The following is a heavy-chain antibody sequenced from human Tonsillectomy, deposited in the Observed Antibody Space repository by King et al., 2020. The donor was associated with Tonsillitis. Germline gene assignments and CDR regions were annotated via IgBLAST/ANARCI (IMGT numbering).Heavy chain of an antibody. J-gene: IGHJ4*02. CDR3: ARHSRFYDILTGYPTFHLDY. Sequence: QLQESGPGLVKPSETLSLTCTVSGGSISSSSYYWGWIRQPPGKGLEWIGTMYYSGSTYYNPSLKSRVTIAVDTSKNQFSLKLSSVTAADTAVYYCARHSRFYDILTGYPTFHLDYWDQGTLVTVSS. D-gene: IGHD3-9*01. V-gene: IGHV4-39*01. CDR1: GGSISSSSYY. CDR2: MYYSGST.